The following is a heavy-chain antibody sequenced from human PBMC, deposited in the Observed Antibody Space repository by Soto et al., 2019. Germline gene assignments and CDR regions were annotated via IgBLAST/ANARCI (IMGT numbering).Heavy chain of an antibody. J-gene: IGHJ4*02. V-gene: IGHV3-23*01. Sequence: QPGGSLRLSCAVSGFTFSTYAMSWVRQAPGKGLEWVSTVSGSGTSTYYADSVKGRFTISRDNSQNTLYLQMNSLRAEDTAVYYCAKEQSVRGFYYDSSAYLFFDYWGQGTLVTVSS. CDR3: AKEQSVRGFYYDSSAYLFFDY. CDR2: VSGSGTST. D-gene: IGHD3-22*01. CDR1: GFTFSTYA.